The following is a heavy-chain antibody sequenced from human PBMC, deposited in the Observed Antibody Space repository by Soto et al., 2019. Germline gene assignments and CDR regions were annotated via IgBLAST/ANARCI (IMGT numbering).Heavy chain of an antibody. V-gene: IGHV4-31*03. CDR2: INYSGSL. CDR1: GGSISSAVYY. J-gene: IGHJ4*02. CDR3: ASIPRGNMFGYFAY. D-gene: IGHD3-16*01. Sequence: QVQLQESGPGLVEPSQTLSLTCTVSGGSISSAVYYWTWIRQHPGKGLEWIAYINYSGSLTCNPSLKSRVTMSEDTSKSQFSLTLTALTAADTAVYYCASIPRGNMFGYFAYWGQGILVTVSS.